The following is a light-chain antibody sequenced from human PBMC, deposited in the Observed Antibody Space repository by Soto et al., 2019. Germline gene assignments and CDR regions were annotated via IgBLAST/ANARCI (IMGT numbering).Light chain of an antibody. CDR1: SSDVGAYDY. Sequence: QSALTQPPSASGSPGQSVTISCTGTSSDVGAYDYVSWYQQHAGKAPKLVIYEVTKRPSGVPDRCSGSKSANTASPTASWLQAEDDADYYCSSFASSNTWVFGGGTKLTVL. CDR3: SSFASSNTWV. J-gene: IGLJ3*02. V-gene: IGLV2-8*01. CDR2: EVT.